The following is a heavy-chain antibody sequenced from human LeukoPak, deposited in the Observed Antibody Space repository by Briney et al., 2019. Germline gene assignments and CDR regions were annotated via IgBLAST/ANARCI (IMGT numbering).Heavy chain of an antibody. J-gene: IGHJ6*02. CDR3: ARSCGGGNCNYFYYGMDV. V-gene: IGHV4-59*08. D-gene: IGHD2-15*01. Sequence: SETLSLTCTVSNGSISSYYWSWIRQPPGKGLEWIGYVYSSGSTNYNPSLKSRVTISVDTSKNQFSLNLTSVTAADTAMYYCARSCGGGNCNYFYYGMDVWGQRTTVTVSS. CDR1: NGSISSYY. CDR2: VYSSGST.